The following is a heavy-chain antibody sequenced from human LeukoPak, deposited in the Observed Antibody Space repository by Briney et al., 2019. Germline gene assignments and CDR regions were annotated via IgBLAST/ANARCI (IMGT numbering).Heavy chain of an antibody. CDR1: GFTFSSYE. CDR3: ASGEPITVTTRLGFDY. Sequence: PGGSLRLSCAASGFTFSSYEMNWVRQAPGKGLEWVSYISSSGSTIYYADSVKGRFTISRDNAKNSLYLQMNSLRAEDTAVYYCASGEPITVTTRLGFDYWGQGTRVTVSS. V-gene: IGHV3-48*03. D-gene: IGHD4-17*01. J-gene: IGHJ4*02. CDR2: ISSSGSTI.